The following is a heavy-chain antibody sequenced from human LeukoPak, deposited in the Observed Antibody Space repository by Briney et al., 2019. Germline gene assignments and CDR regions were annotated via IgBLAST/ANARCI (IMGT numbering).Heavy chain of an antibody. CDR1: GGSISSGSYY. J-gene: IGHJ6*03. V-gene: IGHV4-61*02. Sequence: SETLSLTCTVSGGSISSGSYYWTWIRQPAGKGLEWIGRIYTSGGTNYNPSLKSRVTIAVDTSKTQFSLNLSSVTAADTAVYYCARDWAVAGTSQGENPGYYYYMDVWGKGTTVTISS. D-gene: IGHD6-19*01. CDR3: ARDWAVAGTSQGENPGYYYYMDV. CDR2: IYTSGGT.